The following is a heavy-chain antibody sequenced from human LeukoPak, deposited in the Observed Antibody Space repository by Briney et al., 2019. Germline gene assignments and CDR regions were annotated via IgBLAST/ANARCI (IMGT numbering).Heavy chain of an antibody. D-gene: IGHD2-21*02. CDR2: ISSRGDDT. V-gene: IGHV3-23*01. J-gene: IGHJ4*02. CDR3: AKHRRSTLVTAYFDS. CDR1: GFTFSTLA. Sequence: GGSLRLSWTASGFTFSTLAVRWGRQAGGEGVEWVSSISSRGDDTTYADSVKGRFTISRDNSKNTLYLQLNSLTVDDAAIYYCAKHRRSTLVTAYFDSWGQGTLVTVSS.